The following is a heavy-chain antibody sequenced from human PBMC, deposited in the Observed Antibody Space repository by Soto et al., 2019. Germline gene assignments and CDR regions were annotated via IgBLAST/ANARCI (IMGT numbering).Heavy chain of an antibody. CDR3: ARTAGTNWNYYYYYYGMDV. J-gene: IGHJ6*02. Sequence: SVKVSCKASGGTFSSYAISWVRQAPGQGLEWMGGIIPIFGTANYAQKFQGRVTITADESTSTAYMELSSLRSEDTAVYYCARTAGTNWNYYYYYYGMDVWGQGTTVTVSS. D-gene: IGHD1-7*01. CDR2: IIPIFGTA. CDR1: GGTFSSYA. V-gene: IGHV1-69*13.